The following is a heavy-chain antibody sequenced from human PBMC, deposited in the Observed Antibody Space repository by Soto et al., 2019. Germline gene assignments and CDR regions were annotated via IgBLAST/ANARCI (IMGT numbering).Heavy chain of an antibody. CDR3: ARRWSGTYY. CDR2: IHNSGST. Sequence: QVQLQESGPGLVKPSETLSLTCTVSGGSITSYYWSWIRQPPGKGLEWIGYIHNSGSTSYNPSLQSRVTISADVSKNQFSLDLRSVTAADTAVYYCARRWSGTYYWGHGTLVTFSS. D-gene: IGHD3-10*01. V-gene: IGHV4-59*01. CDR1: GGSITSYY. J-gene: IGHJ4*01.